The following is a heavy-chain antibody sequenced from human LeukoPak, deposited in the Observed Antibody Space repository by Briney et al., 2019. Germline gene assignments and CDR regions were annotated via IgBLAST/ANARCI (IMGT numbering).Heavy chain of an antibody. CDR3: ARPHYSNSWSPFDY. CDR2: MNPNSGNT. V-gene: IGHV1-8*01. J-gene: IGHJ4*02. Sequence: ASVKVSCKASGYTFTSYDINWVRQATGQGLEWMGWMNPNSGNTGYAQKFQGRVTMTTDTSTSTAYMELRSLRSDDTAVYYCARPHYSNSWSPFDYWGQGTLVTVSS. CDR1: GYTFTSYD. D-gene: IGHD6-13*01.